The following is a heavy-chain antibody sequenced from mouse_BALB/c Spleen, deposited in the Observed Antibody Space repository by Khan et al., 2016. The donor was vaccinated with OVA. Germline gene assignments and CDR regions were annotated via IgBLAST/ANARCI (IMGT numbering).Heavy chain of an antibody. CDR2: ISYDGSN. V-gene: IGHV3-6*02. CDR3: ARDEGYYYGDYLDY. CDR1: GYLITSGCY. J-gene: IGHJ2*01. Sequence: EVKLLESGPGLVKPSQSLSLTCSVSGYLITSGCYWNWIRQFPGNKLEWMGHISYDGSNNYNPSLKHRISITRDTSKNQFFLRLNAVTAEETATYDCARDEGYYYGDYLDYWGQGTTLTVAS. D-gene: IGHD1-1*01.